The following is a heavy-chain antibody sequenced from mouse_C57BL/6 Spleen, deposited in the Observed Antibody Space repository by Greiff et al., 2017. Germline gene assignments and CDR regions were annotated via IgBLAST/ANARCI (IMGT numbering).Heavy chain of an antibody. CDR3: ARSEERILLRSPYYAMDY. V-gene: IGHV1-55*01. J-gene: IGHJ4*01. Sequence: QVQLKQPGAELVKPGASVKMSCKASGYTFTSYWITWVKQRPGQGLEWIGDIYPGSGSTNYNEKFKSKATLTVDTSSSTAYMQLSSLTSEDSAVYYCARSEERILLRSPYYAMDYWGQGTSVTVSS. D-gene: IGHD1-1*01. CDR2: IYPGSGST. CDR1: GYTFTSYW.